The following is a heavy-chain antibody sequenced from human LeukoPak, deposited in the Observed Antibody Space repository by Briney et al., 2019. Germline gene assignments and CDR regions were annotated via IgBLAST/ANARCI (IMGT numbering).Heavy chain of an antibody. Sequence: SETLPLICTVSGGSINSYFWSWIRQPAGKGLEWIGRIYTSDITNYNPSLKSRLTMSVDTSKNQFSLELSSLTAADTAVYYCAREGTVTTRSLDSWGQGILVTVSS. CDR3: AREGTVTTRSLDS. V-gene: IGHV4-4*07. CDR1: GGSINSYF. J-gene: IGHJ4*02. D-gene: IGHD4-11*01. CDR2: IYTSDIT.